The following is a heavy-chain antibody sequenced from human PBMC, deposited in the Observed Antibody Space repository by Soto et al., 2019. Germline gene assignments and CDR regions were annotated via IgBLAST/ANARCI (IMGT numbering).Heavy chain of an antibody. CDR1: GGSFSDYY. V-gene: IGHV4-34*01. CDR3: ARAYGSGSYYTPLDP. J-gene: IGHJ5*02. Sequence: QVHLQQWGAGLLKPSETLSLTCAVYGGSFSDYYWSWIRQAPGKGLEWIGEISHSGSTNYNPSPNSRVTISVDTSKNQFSLRLSSVTAADTAVYYCARAYGSGSYYTPLDPWGQGTLVTVSS. CDR2: ISHSGST. D-gene: IGHD3-10*01.